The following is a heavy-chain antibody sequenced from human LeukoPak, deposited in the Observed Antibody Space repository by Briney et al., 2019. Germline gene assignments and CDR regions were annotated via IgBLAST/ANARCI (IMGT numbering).Heavy chain of an antibody. CDR1: GFTFRSYG. V-gene: IGHV3-33*01. Sequence: GGSLRLSCAASGFTFRSYGMHWVRQAPGKGLEWVAVIWSDGSNKKYADSAKGRFTISRDNSKNTVSLQMDSLRAEDTAVYYCARRGSGVHNFDCWGQGTLVTVSS. CDR2: IWSDGSNK. J-gene: IGHJ4*02. D-gene: IGHD1-26*01. CDR3: ARRGSGVHNFDC.